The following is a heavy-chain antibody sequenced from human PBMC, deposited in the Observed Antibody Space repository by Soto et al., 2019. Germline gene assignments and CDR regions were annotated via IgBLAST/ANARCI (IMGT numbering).Heavy chain of an antibody. D-gene: IGHD2-2*01. CDR2: IYPGDSDT. CDR3: ARGYCTSTICDPWFDP. V-gene: IGHV5-51*01. J-gene: IGHJ5*02. CDR1: GYAFTSYW. Sequence: ESLKISCQGSGYAFTSYWIAWVRQMPGKGLEWMGIIYPGDSDTRYSPSFRGQVTISADKSITTAFLQWSSLKASDTAMYYCARGYCTSTICDPWFDPWGQGTLVTVSS.